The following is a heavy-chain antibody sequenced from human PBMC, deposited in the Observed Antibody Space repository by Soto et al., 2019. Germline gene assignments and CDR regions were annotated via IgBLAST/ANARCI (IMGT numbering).Heavy chain of an antibody. CDR1: GFTFSSYW. Sequence: EVQLVESGGGLVQPGGSLRLSCAASGFTFSSYWMSWVRQAPGKGLEWVANIKQDGSEKYYVDSVKGRFTISRDNAKNSVYLQMHSLRAEDTAVYFCAKCPGCIATRRYWFDPWGQGTLVTVSS. D-gene: IGHD6-6*01. J-gene: IGHJ5*02. CDR3: AKCPGCIATRRYWFDP. CDR2: IKQDGSEK. V-gene: IGHV3-7*01.